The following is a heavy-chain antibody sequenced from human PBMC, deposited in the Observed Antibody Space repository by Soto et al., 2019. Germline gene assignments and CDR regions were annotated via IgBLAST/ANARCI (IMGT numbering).Heavy chain of an antibody. CDR2: IYQSGTT. Sequence: TSETLSLTCTVSGYSISSGYYWGWIRQPPGKGLEWIGTIYQSGTTFYNPSLKSRVTILVDTSKNQFPLRAEDTAVYYCARDRDDSSGYSEYYFDYWGQGTLVTVSS. D-gene: IGHD3-22*01. V-gene: IGHV4-38-2*02. J-gene: IGHJ4*02. CDR3: ARDRDDSSGYSEYYFDY. CDR1: GYSISSGYY.